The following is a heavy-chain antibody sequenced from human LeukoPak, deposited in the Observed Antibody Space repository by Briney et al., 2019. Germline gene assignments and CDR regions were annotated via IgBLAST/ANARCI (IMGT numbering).Heavy chain of an antibody. CDR2: INGDGSGS. J-gene: IGHJ5*02. CDR3: ARDGLKYSSGWNWFDP. CDR1: GFTSSHYW. D-gene: IGHD6-19*01. Sequence: GGSLRLSCAGTGFTSSHYWILWVRQSPGKGPVWVSRINGDGSGSTYAESVKGRFTVSSDSAKNTVFLQMNSLRAEDTGLYYCARDGLKYSSGWNWFDPWGQGTLVTVSS. V-gene: IGHV3-74*03.